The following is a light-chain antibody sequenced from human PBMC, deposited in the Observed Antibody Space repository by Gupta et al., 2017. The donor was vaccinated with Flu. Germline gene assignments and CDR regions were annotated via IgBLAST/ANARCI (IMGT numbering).Light chain of an antibody. J-gene: IGKJ1*01. V-gene: IGKV3-15*01. CDR2: GAS. CDR3: QQKNNWPWT. Sequence: EIVMTQSPATLSVSPGERATLSCRASQSVSSNLAWYQQKPGQAPRLLIYGASTRANGIPARFSGSGFGTEFTLTISSRQSEDFAVYYCQQKNNWPWTFGQGTXVEIK. CDR1: QSVSSN.